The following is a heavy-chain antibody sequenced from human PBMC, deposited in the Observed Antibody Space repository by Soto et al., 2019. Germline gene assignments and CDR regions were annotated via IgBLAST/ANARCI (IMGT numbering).Heavy chain of an antibody. J-gene: IGHJ4*02. V-gene: IGHV4-59*01. D-gene: IGHD4-17*01. CDR2: IYYSGST. CDR1: GGSISSYY. Sequence: QVQLQESGPGLVKPSETLSLTCTVSGGSISSYYWSWIRQPPGKGLEWIGYIYYSGSTNYNPSLKSRVTIAVDTSKNRFSLKLSSVTAADTAVYYCARGFLDYGGNLYYLDYWGQGTLFTVSS. CDR3: ARGFLDYGGNLYYLDY.